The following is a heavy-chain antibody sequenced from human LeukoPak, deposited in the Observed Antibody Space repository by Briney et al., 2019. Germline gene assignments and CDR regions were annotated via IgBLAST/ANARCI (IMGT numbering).Heavy chain of an antibody. J-gene: IGHJ6*03. Sequence: GGSLRLSCAASGFTFSSYGMHWVRQAPGKGLEWVAFIRYDGSNKYYADSVKGRFTISRDNSKNTLYLQMNSLRAEDTAVYCCAKCQGYYDFWSGYNPHARDYYYYMDVWGKGTTVTVSS. CDR1: GFTFSSYG. CDR2: IRYDGSNK. CDR3: AKCQGYYDFWSGYNPHARDYYYYMDV. V-gene: IGHV3-30*02. D-gene: IGHD3-3*01.